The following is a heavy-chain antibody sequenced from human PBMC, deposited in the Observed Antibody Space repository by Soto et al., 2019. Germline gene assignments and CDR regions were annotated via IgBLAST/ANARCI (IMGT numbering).Heavy chain of an antibody. CDR3: TGGLYYDILTGSRGSSYYFDY. D-gene: IGHD3-9*01. J-gene: IGHJ4*02. V-gene: IGHV4-31*03. CDR2: IYYSGST. Sequence: SETLSLTCTVSGGSISSGGYYWSWIRQHPGKGLEWIGYIYYSGSTYYNPSLKSRVTISVDTSKNQFSLKLSSVTAADTAVYYCTGGLYYDILTGSRGSSYYFDYWGQGTLVTVSS. CDR1: GGSISSGGYY.